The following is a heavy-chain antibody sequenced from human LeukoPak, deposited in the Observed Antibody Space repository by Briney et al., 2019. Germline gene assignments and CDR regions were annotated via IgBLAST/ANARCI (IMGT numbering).Heavy chain of an antibody. D-gene: IGHD2-8*02. V-gene: IGHV3-30*02. CDR1: GFTFSSSA. J-gene: IGHJ4*02. CDR2: IAHHGNNK. CDR3: AKDGSWSCTD. Sequence: TGGSLRLSCGASGFTFSSSAMHWVRQGPGKGLEWVAYIAHHGNNKYYADSVKGRFTISRDNSKGSLYLQMNSLRADDTAVYYCAKDGSWSCTDWGQGTLVRVSS.